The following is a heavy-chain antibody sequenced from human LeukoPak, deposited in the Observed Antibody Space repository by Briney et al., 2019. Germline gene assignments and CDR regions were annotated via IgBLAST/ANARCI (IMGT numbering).Heavy chain of an antibody. D-gene: IGHD2-2*01. V-gene: IGHV1-2*04. J-gene: IGHJ4*02. Sequence: ASVKVSCKASGYTFTGYYMHWVRQAPGQGLEWMGWINPNSGGTYYAQKFQGWVTMTRDTSISTAYMELSRLRSDDTAVYYCARGRIVVVPAATPAYYFDYWGQGTLVTVSS. CDR1: GYTFTGYY. CDR3: ARGRIVVVPAATPAYYFDY. CDR2: INPNSGGT.